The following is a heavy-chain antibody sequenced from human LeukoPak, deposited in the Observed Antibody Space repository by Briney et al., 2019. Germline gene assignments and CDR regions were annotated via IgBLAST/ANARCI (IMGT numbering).Heavy chain of an antibody. CDR3: ARDWFYQLLSAWFDP. V-gene: IGHV4-39*07. Sequence: SETLSLTCTVSGGSISSSSYYWGWIRQPPGKGLEWIRSIYYSGSTYYNPSLKSRVTISVDTSKNQFSLKLSSVTAADTAVYYCARDWFYQLLSAWFDPWGQGTLVTVSS. CDR1: GGSISSSSYY. J-gene: IGHJ5*02. CDR2: IYYSGST. D-gene: IGHD2-2*01.